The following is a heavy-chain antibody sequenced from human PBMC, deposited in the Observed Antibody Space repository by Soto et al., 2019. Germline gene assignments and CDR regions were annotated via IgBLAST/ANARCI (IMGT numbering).Heavy chain of an antibody. V-gene: IGHV4-38-2*01. D-gene: IGHD2-15*01. J-gene: IGHJ5*02. Sequence: SYSLSITRGVCGYYINSGYYWVWIQQHPGKGLEWIGSIYHSGSTYYNPSLKSRFTISVDTSKNQFSLRLSFVTAADTAVYYCARGGIVVVDSVPHWFDPWGQGTLVTVSS. CDR3: ARGGIVVVDSVPHWFDP. CDR1: GYYINSGYY. CDR2: IYHSGST.